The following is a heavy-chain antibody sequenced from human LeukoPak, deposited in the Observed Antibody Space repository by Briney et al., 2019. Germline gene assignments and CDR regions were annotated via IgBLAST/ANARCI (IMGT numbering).Heavy chain of an antibody. V-gene: IGHV3-48*03. CDR3: ARDPRYNTHYYYGMDV. D-gene: IGHD3-3*01. CDR2: VSKSGDSI. J-gene: IGHJ6*02. CDR1: GFTFSSYE. Sequence: GGSLRLSCAASGFTFSSYEMNWVRQAPGKGLEWVSYVSKSGDSIYYADSVKGRFTISRDNAKNSLYLQMNSLRAEDTAVYYCARDPRYNTHYYYGMDVWGQGTTVTVSS.